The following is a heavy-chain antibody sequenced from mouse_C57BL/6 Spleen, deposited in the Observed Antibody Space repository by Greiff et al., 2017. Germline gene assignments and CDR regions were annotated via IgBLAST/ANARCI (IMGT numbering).Heavy chain of an antibody. CDR3: ARGLRLHAMDY. D-gene: IGHD3-2*02. CDR2: IYPGSGST. J-gene: IGHJ4*01. CDR1: GYTFTSYW. Sequence: QVQLQQSGAELVKPGASVKMSCKASGYTFTSYWITWVKQRPGQGLEWIGDIYPGSGSTNYNEKFKSKVTLTVDTSSSTAYLQLSSLTSEDSAVYYCARGLRLHAMDYWGQGTSVTVSS. V-gene: IGHV1-55*01.